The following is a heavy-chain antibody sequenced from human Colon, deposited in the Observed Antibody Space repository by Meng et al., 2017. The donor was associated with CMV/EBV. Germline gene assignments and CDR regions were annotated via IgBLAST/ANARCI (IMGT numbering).Heavy chain of an antibody. V-gene: IGHV4-38-2*02. CDR1: GFSISSAYF. CDR2: IYGSGKT. CDR3: VRDRGYNYGNFDS. J-gene: IGHJ4*02. D-gene: IGHD5-18*01. Sequence: GSLRLSCAVSGFSISSAYFWGWIRQPPGKGLEWIGSIYGSGKTYYNPSLKSRVSISVDTSNNDFSLTLSSVSAADTAVYYCVRDRGYNYGNFDSWGQGTLVTVSS.